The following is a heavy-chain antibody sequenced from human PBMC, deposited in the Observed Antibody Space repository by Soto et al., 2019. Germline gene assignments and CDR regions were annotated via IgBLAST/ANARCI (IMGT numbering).Heavy chain of an antibody. CDR3: ARGNNGMDV. CDR1: GFTFSNYW. CDR2: IKSDGSST. Sequence: EVQLVESGGGLVQPGGSLRLSCAASGFTFSNYWMHWVRQAPGKGLVWVSRIKSDGSSTNYADSVKGRFTSSRDNAKNTLYLQLSSLRVEDTAVYYCARGNNGMDVWGQGTTVTVSS. V-gene: IGHV3-74*01. J-gene: IGHJ6*02.